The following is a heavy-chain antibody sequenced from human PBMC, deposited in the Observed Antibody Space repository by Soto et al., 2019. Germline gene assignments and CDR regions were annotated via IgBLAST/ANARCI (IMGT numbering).Heavy chain of an antibody. D-gene: IGHD5-18*01. V-gene: IGHV4-39*01. J-gene: IGHJ4*02. CDR3: ARHGGYSYGFVFY. CDR2: IYYSGRT. Sequence: QLQLQESGPGLVKPSETLSLTCTVSGGSISSSSYYWGWIRQPPGKGLEWIGSIYYSGRTHYNPSLKSRFTISVDTSTNQFSLKLSSVTAADTAVYYCARHGGYSYGFVFYWGQGTLVTVSS. CDR1: GGSISSSSYY.